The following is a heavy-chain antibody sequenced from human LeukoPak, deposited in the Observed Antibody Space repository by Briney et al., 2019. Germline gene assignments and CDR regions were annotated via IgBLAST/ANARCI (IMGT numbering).Heavy chain of an antibody. CDR1: GGSISSSSYY. V-gene: IGHV4-39*01. D-gene: IGHD3-22*01. CDR3: ARWYYYDRSGYPPSYFDN. J-gene: IGHJ4*02. Sequence: SETLSLTCTVSGGSISSSSYYWGWLRQPPGKGLEGIGRIYYSGTTYYNPSLKSRVTISVDTSKNQFSLKLRSVTAADTAVYYCARWYYYDRSGYPPSYFDNWGQGTLVTVSS. CDR2: IYYSGTT.